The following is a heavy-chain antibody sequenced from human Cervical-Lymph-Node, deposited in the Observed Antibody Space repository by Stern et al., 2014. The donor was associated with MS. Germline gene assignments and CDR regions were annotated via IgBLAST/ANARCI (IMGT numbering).Heavy chain of an antibody. Sequence: VPLVESGAEVKKPGASVKVSCKASGGTFSSYAISWVRQAPGQGLEWMGGIIAIFGTDNYDQKFHGTATLSAADPTSTAYMELSSLRSDDTAVYYCARGELKEGLVRGMDVWGQGTTVTVSS. J-gene: IGHJ6*02. CDR1: GGTFSSYA. CDR3: ARGELKEGLVRGMDV. V-gene: IGHV1-69*01. D-gene: IGHD1-26*01. CDR2: IIAIFGTD.